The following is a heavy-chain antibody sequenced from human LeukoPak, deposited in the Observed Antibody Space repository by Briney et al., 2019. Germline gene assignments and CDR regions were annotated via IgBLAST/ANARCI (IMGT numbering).Heavy chain of an antibody. Sequence: GGSLRLSCAASGFTFSSYSMNWVRQAPGKGLEWVSSISSSRYIYYADSVKGRFTISRDNAKNSLYLQMNSLRAEDTAVYYCARDGGYYDSSGYYYVGRGLDYWGQGTLVTVSS. J-gene: IGHJ4*02. D-gene: IGHD3-22*01. CDR1: GFTFSSYS. CDR2: ISSSRYI. V-gene: IGHV3-21*01. CDR3: ARDGGYYDSSGYYYVGRGLDY.